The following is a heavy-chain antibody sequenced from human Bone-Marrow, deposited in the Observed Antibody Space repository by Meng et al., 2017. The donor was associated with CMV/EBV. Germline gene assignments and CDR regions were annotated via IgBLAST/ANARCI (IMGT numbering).Heavy chain of an antibody. CDR3: ARDSRDSSGYWVWDY. CDR1: GGTLRSYA. V-gene: IGHV1-69*12. D-gene: IGHD3-22*01. Sequence: QLGQSGAGVKKPESSVKVSGKASGGTLRSYAIRWVRQAPGKGLEGMGGIISIFGTGNYAQKFQGRVTITADESTSTAYMELSSLRSEDTAVYYCARDSRDSSGYWVWDYWGQGTLVTVSS. J-gene: IGHJ4*02. CDR2: IISIFGTG.